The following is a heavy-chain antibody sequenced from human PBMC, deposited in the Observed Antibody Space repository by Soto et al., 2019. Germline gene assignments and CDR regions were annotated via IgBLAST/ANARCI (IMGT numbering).Heavy chain of an antibody. Sequence: SETLSLTCIVSCDSVTTDDWWNLVRQPPGRGLEWIGEISHSGTIIYNPSLKSRATISIDTSRNQFSLRLSAVTAADTAVYYCVRDHIDSSSTWAFDIWDQGTMVT. J-gene: IGHJ3*02. CDR2: ISHSGTI. V-gene: IGHV4-4*02. D-gene: IGHD6-6*01. CDR1: CDSVTTDDW. CDR3: VRDHIDSSSTWAFDI.